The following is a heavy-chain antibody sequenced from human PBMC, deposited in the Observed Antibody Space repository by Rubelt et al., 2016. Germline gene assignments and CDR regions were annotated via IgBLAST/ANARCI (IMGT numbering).Heavy chain of an antibody. V-gene: IGHV4-39*01. J-gene: IGHJ4*02. CDR3: ARGVVARRGWYDY. D-gene: IGHD6-19*01. Sequence: QLQLQESGPGLVKPSETLSLTCTVSGGSISSSSYYWGWIRQPPGKGLEWIGSIIYSGSTYYNPSHSSGVSSTVERAKNQCSLKLSSGTAPDSAVYYCARGVVARRGWYDYWGRGTLVTGSS. CDR1: GGSISSSSYY. CDR2: IIYSGST.